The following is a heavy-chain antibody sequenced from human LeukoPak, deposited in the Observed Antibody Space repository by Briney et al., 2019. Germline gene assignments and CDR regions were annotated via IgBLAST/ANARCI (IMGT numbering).Heavy chain of an antibody. J-gene: IGHJ4*02. D-gene: IGHD4-11*01. CDR3: ARERMTTHYFDF. CDR2: IYHSGSA. CDR1: GDSISSNNW. Sequence: PSETLSLTCAVSGDSISSNNWWSWGRQPPGKGLEWIGEIYHSGSANYNPSLKSRVTISVDSSTKQFSLKLSSVTAADTAVYYCARERMTTHYFDFWGQGTLVTVSS. V-gene: IGHV4-4*02.